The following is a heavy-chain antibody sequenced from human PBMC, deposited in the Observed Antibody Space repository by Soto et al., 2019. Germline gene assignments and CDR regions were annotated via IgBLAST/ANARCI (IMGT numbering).Heavy chain of an antibody. CDR1: GGSISSYY. V-gene: IGHV4-59*01. CDR2: IYYSGST. J-gene: IGHJ4*02. D-gene: IGHD6-13*01. CDR3: ARRYGTVFDY. Sequence: QVQLQESGPGLVKPSETLSLTCTVSGGSISSYYWSWIRQPPGKGLEWIGYIYYSGSTNYNPSLKSRVTTSVDTSKNQFSLKLSSVTAADTAVYYCARRYGTVFDYWGQGTLVTVSS.